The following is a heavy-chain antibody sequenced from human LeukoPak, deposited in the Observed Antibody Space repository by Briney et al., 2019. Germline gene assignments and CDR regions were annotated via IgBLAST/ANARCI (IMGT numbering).Heavy chain of an antibody. CDR1: GGPTTSYY. Sequence: SETLSLTCTVSGGPTTSYYWSWIRQPPGKGLEWIGYIYYSGSTNYNPSLKSRVTISVDTSKNQFSLKLSSVTAADTAVYYCARLSSDYYDSSGYCDYWGQGTLVTVSS. V-gene: IGHV4-59*08. D-gene: IGHD3-22*01. CDR3: ARLSSDYYDSSGYCDY. CDR2: IYYSGST. J-gene: IGHJ4*02.